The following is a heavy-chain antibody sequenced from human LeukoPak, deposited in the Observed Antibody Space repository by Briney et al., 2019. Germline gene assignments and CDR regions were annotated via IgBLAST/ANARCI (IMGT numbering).Heavy chain of an antibody. CDR3: ASLASGRLGY. CDR2: FYYSGST. D-gene: IGHD6-19*01. V-gene: IGHV4-59*12. J-gene: IGHJ4*02. CDR1: GGSISSYY. Sequence: PSETLSLTCTVSGGSISSYYWSWIRQPPGKGLEWIGYFYYSGSTNYNPSLKSRVTISVDTSKNQFSLKLSSVTAADTAVYYCASLASGRLGYWGQGTLVTVSS.